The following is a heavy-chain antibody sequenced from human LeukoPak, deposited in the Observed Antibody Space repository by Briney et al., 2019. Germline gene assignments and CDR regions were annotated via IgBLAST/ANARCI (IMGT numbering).Heavy chain of an antibody. CDR1: GGTFSSYA. CDR3: ARAHISGDYDSSGYPFDY. Sequence: SVTFSCKASGGTFSSYAISWVRQAPGQGLEWMGRIIPILGIANYAQKFQGRVTVTADKSTSTAYMELSSLRSEDTAVYYCARAHISGDYDSSGYPFDYWGQGTLVRVSS. D-gene: IGHD3-22*01. CDR2: IIPILGIA. J-gene: IGHJ4*02. V-gene: IGHV1-69*04.